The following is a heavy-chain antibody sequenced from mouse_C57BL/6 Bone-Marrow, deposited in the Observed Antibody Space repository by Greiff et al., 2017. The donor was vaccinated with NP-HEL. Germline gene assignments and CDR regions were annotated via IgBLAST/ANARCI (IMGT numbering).Heavy chain of an antibody. V-gene: IGHV3-8*01. J-gene: IGHJ4*01. Sequence: VQLKQSGPGLAKPSQTLSLTCSVTGYSITSDYWNWIRKFPGNKLEYMGYISYSGSTYYNPYLTSRISITRDTSKNQYYLQVNSVTTEDTATYYCARLDWEGTYAMDYWGQGTSVTVSS. CDR3: ARLDWEGTYAMDY. D-gene: IGHD4-1*01. CDR1: GYSITSDY. CDR2: ISYSGST.